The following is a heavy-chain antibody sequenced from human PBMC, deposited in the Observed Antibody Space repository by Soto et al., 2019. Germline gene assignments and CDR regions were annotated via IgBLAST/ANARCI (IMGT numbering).Heavy chain of an antibody. CDR2: IYPSDSDT. D-gene: IGHD3-3*01. J-gene: IGHJ4*02. CDR1: GYNFACYW. V-gene: IGHV5-51*01. CDR3: ARGGVSTRTFDY. Sequence: PGKSLKISCKGSGYNFACYWIAWVRQMPGKGLELMGIIYPSDSDTRYRPSFQGQVTISADKSISSAYLQWSSLRASDTAMYYCARGGVSTRTFDYWGQGTPVTVA.